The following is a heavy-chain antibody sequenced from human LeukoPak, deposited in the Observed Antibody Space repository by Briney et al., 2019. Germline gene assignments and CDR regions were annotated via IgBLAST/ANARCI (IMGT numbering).Heavy chain of an antibody. CDR1: GASIRSYY. CDR3: ARSRSDNGGMFFDS. J-gene: IGHJ4*02. Sequence: SETLSLTCTVSGASIRSYYWSWIRQAPGKGLEWVGFISYSGYTSYSPSLKSRVAISVDTSKSQFSLRLTSMTAADTAIYYCARSRSDNGGMFFDSWAQGTLVTVSS. V-gene: IGHV4-59*01. CDR2: ISYSGYT. D-gene: IGHD4-23*01.